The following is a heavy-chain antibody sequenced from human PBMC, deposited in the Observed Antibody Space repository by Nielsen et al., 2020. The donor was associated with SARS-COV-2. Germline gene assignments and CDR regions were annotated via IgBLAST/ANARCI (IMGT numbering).Heavy chain of an antibody. J-gene: IGHJ3*02. CDR2: ISGSGGST. Sequence: GESLKISCAASGFTFSSYAMSWVRQALGKGLEWVSAISGSGGSTYYADSVKGRFTISRDNAKNSLYLQMNSLRAEDTAVYYCARETTYYYDSSGYYHRRRAFEIWGQGTMVTVSS. D-gene: IGHD3-22*01. V-gene: IGHV3-23*01. CDR1: GFTFSSYA. CDR3: ARETTYYYDSSGYYHRRRAFEI.